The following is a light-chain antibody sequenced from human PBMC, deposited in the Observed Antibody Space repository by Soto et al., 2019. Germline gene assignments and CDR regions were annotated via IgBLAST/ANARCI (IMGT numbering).Light chain of an antibody. CDR3: QSYDSSLSGWV. CDR1: SSNIGATYD. V-gene: IGLV1-40*01. CDR2: GNN. Sequence: QSVLTQPPSVSGAPGQRVTSSCTGSSSNIGATYDVHWYQHLPGTAPKLLIYGNNNRPSGVPDRFSGSKSGTSASLAITGLQAEDEADYYCQSYDSSLSGWVFGGGTKLTVL. J-gene: IGLJ3*02.